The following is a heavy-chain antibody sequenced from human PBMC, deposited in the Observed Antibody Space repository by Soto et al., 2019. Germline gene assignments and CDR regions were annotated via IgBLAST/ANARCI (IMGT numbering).Heavy chain of an antibody. D-gene: IGHD3-16*01. CDR1: GGSISSGGYY. V-gene: IGHV4-31*03. J-gene: IGHJ4*02. CDR2: IYYSGST. Sequence: QVQLQESGPGLVKPSQTLSLTCTVSGGSISSGGYYWSWIRQHPGKGLEWIGYIYYSGSTYYNPSLKSXXTXSEXTSKNQFSLKLSSVTAADTAVYYCARGSGVGGARYWGQGTLVTVSS. CDR3: ARGSGVGGARY.